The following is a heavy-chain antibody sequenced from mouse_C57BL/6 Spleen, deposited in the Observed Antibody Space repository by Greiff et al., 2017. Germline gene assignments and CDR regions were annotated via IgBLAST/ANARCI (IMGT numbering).Heavy chain of an antibody. J-gene: IGHJ3*01. V-gene: IGHV5-4*01. CDR3: AREDYGFAY. Sequence: EVKVVESGGGLVKPGGSLKLSCAASGFTFSSYAMSWVRQTPEKRLEWVATISDGGSYTYYPDNVKGRFTISRDNAKNNLYLQMSHLKSEDTAMYYCAREDYGFAYWGQGTLVTVSA. CDR2: ISDGGSYT. CDR1: GFTFSSYA. D-gene: IGHD1-1*01.